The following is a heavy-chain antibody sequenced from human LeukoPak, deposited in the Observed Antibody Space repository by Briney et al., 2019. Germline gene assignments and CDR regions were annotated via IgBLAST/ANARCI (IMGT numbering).Heavy chain of an antibody. CDR1: GFTFTTHW. D-gene: IGHD2-15*01. V-gene: IGHV3-7*01. Sequence: GGSLRLSCAASGFTFTTHWMAWVRQTPGMGLEWVADIKEDGSESFYVDSVKGRFTISRDNAKNSLSLQMNSLRAEDTAVYYCARDNTYCSGGTCYDRFDYWGQGTLVTVSS. J-gene: IGHJ4*02. CDR2: IKEDGSES. CDR3: ARDNTYCSGGTCYDRFDY.